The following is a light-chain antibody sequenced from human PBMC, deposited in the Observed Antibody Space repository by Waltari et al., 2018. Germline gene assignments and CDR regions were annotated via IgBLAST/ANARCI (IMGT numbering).Light chain of an antibody. CDR1: QFVKNH. Sequence: DIQLTQSPSTLPASVGDRVTTTCRASQFVKNHLAWYQQKPGKAPKFLIHKVPRLESGVPSRFSGSGYGTEFTLTISSLQPDDFATYYCQQYDSLPVTFGGGTNVDIK. V-gene: IGKV1-5*03. CDR3: QQYDSLPVT. CDR2: KVP. J-gene: IGKJ4*01.